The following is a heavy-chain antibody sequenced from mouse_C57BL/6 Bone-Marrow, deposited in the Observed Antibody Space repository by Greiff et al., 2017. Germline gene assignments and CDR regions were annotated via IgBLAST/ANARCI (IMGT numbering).Heavy chain of an antibody. V-gene: IGHV1-64*01. D-gene: IGHD2-1*01. Sequence: QVQLQQPGAELVKPGASVTLSCKASGYTFTSYWMHWVKQRPGQGLEWLGMIHPNSGSTNYNANFKSKATLTVEKSSLTAYMQRSSLPSEDSSVYYCARYGIFYFDYWGQGTTLTVSS. CDR3: ARYGIFYFDY. J-gene: IGHJ2*01. CDR1: GYTFTSYW. CDR2: IHPNSGST.